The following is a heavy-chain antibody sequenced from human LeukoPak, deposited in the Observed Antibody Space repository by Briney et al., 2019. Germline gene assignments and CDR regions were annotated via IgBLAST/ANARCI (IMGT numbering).Heavy chain of an antibody. CDR3: AREVAVVAATPVWFDP. CDR1: GGSISSSSYY. Sequence: SETLSLTCTVSGGSISSSSYYWGWIRQPPGKGLEWIGSVYYSGSTYYNPSLKSRVTISVDTSKNQFSLKLSSVTAADTAVYYCAREVAVVAATPVWFDPWGQGTLVSVSS. CDR2: VYYSGST. D-gene: IGHD2-15*01. J-gene: IGHJ5*02. V-gene: IGHV4-39*07.